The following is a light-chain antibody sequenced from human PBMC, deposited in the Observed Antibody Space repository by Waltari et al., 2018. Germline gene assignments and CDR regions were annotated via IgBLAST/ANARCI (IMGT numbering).Light chain of an antibody. J-gene: IGKJ1*01. CDR3: QQYKDLPRT. CDR2: DAS. Sequence: DIQMTQSPSSMSASVGDRVSITCQASQDISIYLSWYQQKPGKAPKVLIYDASNLETGVPSRFTGSRSGTGFTFTISSLQPEDIATYYCQQYKDLPRTFGQGTKVEIK. CDR1: QDISIY. V-gene: IGKV1-33*01.